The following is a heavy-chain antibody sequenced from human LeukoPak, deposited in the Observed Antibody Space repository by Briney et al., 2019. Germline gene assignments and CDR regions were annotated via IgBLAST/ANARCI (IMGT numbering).Heavy chain of an antibody. CDR1: GFSFSTYW. V-gene: IGHV3-7*01. CDR3: TKGGHLDY. CDR2: MSADGSEK. D-gene: IGHD3-16*01. J-gene: IGHJ4*02. Sequence: PGGSLRLSCTASGFSFSTYWMTWVRQAPGKGLEWVANMSADGSEKHYLDSVKGRFTISRDNARNSVYLQMNSLRVEDTATYYCTKGGHLDYWGQGTVVTVSS.